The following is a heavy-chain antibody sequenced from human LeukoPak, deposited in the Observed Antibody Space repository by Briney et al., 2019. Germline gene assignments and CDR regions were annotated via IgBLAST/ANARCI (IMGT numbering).Heavy chain of an antibody. V-gene: IGHV3-48*04. Sequence: GGSLRLSCAASGFTFSSYSMNWVRQAPGKGLEWVSYISSSSSTIYYADSVKGRFTISRDNAKNSLYLQMNSLRAEDTAVYYCARVHNYYGSGYYYGMDVWGQGTTVTVSS. CDR2: ISSSSSTI. CDR3: ARVHNYYGSGYYYGMDV. CDR1: GFTFSSYS. D-gene: IGHD3-10*01. J-gene: IGHJ6*02.